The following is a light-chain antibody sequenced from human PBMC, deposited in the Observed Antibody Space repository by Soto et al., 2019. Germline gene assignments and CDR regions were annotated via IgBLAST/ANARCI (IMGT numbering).Light chain of an antibody. CDR1: QSVSSY. CDR2: DAS. J-gene: IGKJ4*01. V-gene: IGKV3-11*01. CDR3: QQRSNWTPLT. Sequence: EIVLTQSPATLSLSPGERATLSCRASQSVSSYLAWYQQKPGQAPRLLIYDASNRATGIPARFSGSGSWTDFTLSISSLEPEDVAVYYCQQRSNWTPLTFGGGTKVEIK.